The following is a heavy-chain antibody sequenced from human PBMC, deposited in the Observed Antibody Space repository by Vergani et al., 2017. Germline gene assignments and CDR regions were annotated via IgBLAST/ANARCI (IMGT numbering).Heavy chain of an antibody. V-gene: IGHV4-39*07. CDR2: IYYSGST. CDR1: GGSISSSSYY. Sequence: QLQLQESGPGLVKPSETLSLTCTVSGGSISSSSYYWVWIRQPPGKGLEWIGSIYYSGSTYYNPSLKSRFTISVDTSKNQFSLKLSSVTAADTAVYYCARDLAVRGGGVYWGQGTLVTVSS. D-gene: IGHD3-10*01. CDR3: ARDLAVRGGGVY. J-gene: IGHJ4*02.